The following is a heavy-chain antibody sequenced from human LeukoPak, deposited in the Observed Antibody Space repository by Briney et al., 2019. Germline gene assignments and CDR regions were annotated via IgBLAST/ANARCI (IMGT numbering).Heavy chain of an antibody. CDR3: ARDGGYCSGGSCPSYYFDY. CDR2: ISSNGGST. V-gene: IGHV3-64*01. D-gene: IGHD2-15*01. CDR1: GFIFSSYA. J-gene: IGHJ4*02. Sequence: PGGSLRLSCAASGFIFSSYAMHWVRQAPGKGLEYVSAISSNGGSTYYANSVKGRFTISRDNSKNTLYLQMGSLRAEDMAVYYCARDGGYCSGGSCPSYYFDYWGQGTLVTVSS.